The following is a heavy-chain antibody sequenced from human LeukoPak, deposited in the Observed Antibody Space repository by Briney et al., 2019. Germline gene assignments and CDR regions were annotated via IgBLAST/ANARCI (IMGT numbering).Heavy chain of an antibody. J-gene: IGHJ4*02. D-gene: IGHD4-17*01. Sequence: GGSLRLSCAASGFTFSSHGMHWVRQAPGKGLEWVAVISYDGSNKYYGDSVKGRFAISRDNSKNTLYLQMNSLRAEDSAVYYCVKDMWTTVTTTPGGYWGQGTLVTVSS. V-gene: IGHV3-30*18. CDR3: VKDMWTTVTTTPGGY. CDR2: ISYDGSNK. CDR1: GFTFSSHG.